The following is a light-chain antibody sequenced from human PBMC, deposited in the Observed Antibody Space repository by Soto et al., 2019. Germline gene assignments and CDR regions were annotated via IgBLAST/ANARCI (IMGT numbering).Light chain of an antibody. Sequence: DIVMTQSPDSLAVSLGERATINCKSSQSVLYSSNNKNYLAWYQQQPGQPPKLLIYWASTRESGVPDRFSGSGSGTDFTLTSSSLQAEDVAVYYCQQYYSTPPAFGGGTKVEIK. V-gene: IGKV4-1*01. CDR2: WAS. CDR3: QQYYSTPPA. J-gene: IGKJ4*01. CDR1: QSVLYSSNNKNY.